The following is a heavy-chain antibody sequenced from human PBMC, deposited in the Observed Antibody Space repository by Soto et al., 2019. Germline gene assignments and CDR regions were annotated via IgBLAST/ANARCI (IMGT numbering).Heavy chain of an antibody. CDR2: ISYDGSNK. CDR1: GFTFSSYA. Sequence: GGSLRLSCAASGFTFSSYAMHWVRQAPGKGLEWVAVISYDGSNKYYADSVKGRFTISRDNSKNTLYLQMNSLRAEDTAVYYCARDRSLAVAAFEENYFDYWGQGTLVTVSS. CDR3: ARDRSLAVAAFEENYFDY. D-gene: IGHD6-19*01. J-gene: IGHJ4*02. V-gene: IGHV3-30-3*01.